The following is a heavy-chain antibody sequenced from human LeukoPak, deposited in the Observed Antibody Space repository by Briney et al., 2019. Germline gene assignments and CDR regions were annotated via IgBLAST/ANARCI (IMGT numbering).Heavy chain of an antibody. J-gene: IGHJ4*02. CDR2: INPNSGGT. Sequence: ASVKVSCKASGHTFTGYYIHWVRHAPGQGLEWMGWINPNSGGTSYAQKFQRRVTMTRDTSISTAYMDLSRLRSDDTAVYYCASLGINYWGQGTLVTVS. CDR1: GHTFTGYY. CDR3: ASLGINY. V-gene: IGHV1-2*02. D-gene: IGHD2-21*01.